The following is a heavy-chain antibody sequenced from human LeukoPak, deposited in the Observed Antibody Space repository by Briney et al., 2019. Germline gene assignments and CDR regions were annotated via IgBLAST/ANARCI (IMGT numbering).Heavy chain of an antibody. CDR1: GFTFSSYA. V-gene: IGHV3-23*01. D-gene: IGHD3-3*01. J-gene: IGHJ4*02. CDR2: ISGSGGST. Sequence: PGGSLRLSCADSGFTFSSYAMSWVRQAPGKGLEWVSAISGSGGSTYYADSVKGRFTISRDNSKNTLYLQMNSLRAEDTAVYYCAKGTMFAVGRRWSPSLVANDYWGQGTLVTVSS. CDR3: AKGTMFAVGRRWSPSLVANDY.